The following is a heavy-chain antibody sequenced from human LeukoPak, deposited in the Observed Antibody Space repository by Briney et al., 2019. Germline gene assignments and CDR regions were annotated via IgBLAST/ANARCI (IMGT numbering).Heavy chain of an antibody. CDR2: LSGSGGST. J-gene: IGHJ6*02. V-gene: IGHV3-23*01. CDR1: GFTFSTYA. CDR3: AKDRSYGMDV. Sequence: PGGSLRLSCAASGFTFSTYALSWVRQAPGKGLEWVSALSGSGGSTYYADSVKGRFTISRDNSKNTLYLQMNRLRADDTAVYYCAKDRSYGMDVWGQGTTVTVSS.